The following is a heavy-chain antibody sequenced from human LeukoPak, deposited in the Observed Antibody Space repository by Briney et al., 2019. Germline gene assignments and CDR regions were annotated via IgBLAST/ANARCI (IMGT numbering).Heavy chain of an antibody. D-gene: IGHD3-22*01. CDR2: IYCGDSDT. V-gene: IGHV5-51*01. Sequence: GESLKISCKGSGNAFPTYWIGWVRQMPGKGLEWMGIIYCGDSDTRYSPSFQGQVTMSADKSISTAYLQWSSLKASDTAMYYCARHKRDSSGYVIDYWGQGTLVTVSS. CDR3: ARHKRDSSGYVIDY. CDR1: GNAFPTYW. J-gene: IGHJ4*02.